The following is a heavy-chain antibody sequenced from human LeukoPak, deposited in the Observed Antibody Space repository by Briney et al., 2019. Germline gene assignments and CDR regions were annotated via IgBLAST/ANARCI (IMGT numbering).Heavy chain of an antibody. D-gene: IGHD5-18*01. CDR2: IYTSGST. CDR1: GGSISSYY. Sequence: SETLSLTCTVSGGSISSYYWSWIRQPAGKGLEWIGRIYTSGSTNYNPSLKSRVTMSVDTSKNQFSLKLSSVTAADTAVYYCARSGRPGYSYGYTPVFDYWGQGTLVTVSS. V-gene: IGHV4-4*07. CDR3: ARSGRPGYSYGYTPVFDY. J-gene: IGHJ4*02.